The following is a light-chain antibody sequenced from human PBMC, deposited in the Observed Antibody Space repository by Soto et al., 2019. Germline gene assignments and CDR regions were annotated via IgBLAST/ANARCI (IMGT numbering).Light chain of an antibody. Sequence: IVMTSSPATVSVSLWDRAYLSYNASQSVSRNLAWYQQKPGQAPRLLIYGASTRATGIPARFSGSGSGTEFTLTISSLQSEDFAVYYCQQYNNWPPITFGQGTKVDIK. CDR3: QQYNNWPPIT. CDR1: QSVSRN. CDR2: GAS. J-gene: IGKJ1*01. V-gene: IGKV3-15*01.